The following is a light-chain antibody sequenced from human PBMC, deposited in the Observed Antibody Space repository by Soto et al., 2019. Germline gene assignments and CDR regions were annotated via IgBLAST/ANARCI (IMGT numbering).Light chain of an antibody. CDR1: QNINSD. J-gene: IGKJ4*01. Sequence: DIQMTQSPSSVSASVGDRVTITCRASQNINSDLVWFQQKPGKAPKSLIYAAPSLQSAVPSKFSGSGSGTHFTLTISSLQPEDSATYYCQQYKDYPLTFGGGTKVEI. V-gene: IGKV1-16*02. CDR3: QQYKDYPLT. CDR2: AAP.